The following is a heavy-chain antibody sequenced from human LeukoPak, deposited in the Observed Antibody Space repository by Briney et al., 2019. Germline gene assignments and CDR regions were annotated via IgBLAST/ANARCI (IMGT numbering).Heavy chain of an antibody. CDR2: IYHSGST. Sequence: SETLSLTCTVSGGSISSGGYYWSWIRQPPGKGLEWIGYIYHSGSTYYNPSLKSRVTISVDTSKNQFSLKLSSVTAADTAVYYCARVHGDYSFDYWGQGTLVTVSS. J-gene: IGHJ4*02. CDR3: ARVHGDYSFDY. D-gene: IGHD4-17*01. CDR1: GGSISSGGYY. V-gene: IGHV4-30-2*01.